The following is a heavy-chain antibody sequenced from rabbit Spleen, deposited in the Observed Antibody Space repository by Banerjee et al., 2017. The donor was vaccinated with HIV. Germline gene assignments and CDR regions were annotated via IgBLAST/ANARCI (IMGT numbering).Heavy chain of an antibody. V-gene: IGHV1S45*01. CDR3: ARDTGSSFSSYGMDL. J-gene: IGHJ6*01. CDR2: IGNGDGNT. Sequence: EQLLESGGGLVKPEGSLKLSCTASGFSFSNSYYMCWVRQAPGKGLECIACIGNGDGNTYYASWAKGRFTISKTSSTTVTLQMTSLTAADTATYFCARDTGSSFSSYGMDLWGPGTLVTVS. CDR1: GFSFSNSYY. D-gene: IGHD8-1*01.